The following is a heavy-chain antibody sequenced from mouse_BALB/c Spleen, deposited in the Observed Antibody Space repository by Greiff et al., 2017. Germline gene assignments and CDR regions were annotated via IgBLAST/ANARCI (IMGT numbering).Heavy chain of an antibody. CDR1: GYSFTSYW. J-gene: IGHJ3*01. V-gene: IGHV1-74*01. CDR3: AGLLLRN. D-gene: IGHD1-1*01. CDR2: IDPSDSET. Sequence: VQLQQSGPQLVRPGASVKISCKASGYSFTSYWMHWVKQRPGQGLEWIGMIDPSDSETRLNQKFKDKATLTVDKSSSTAYMQLSSPTSEDSAVYYCAGLLLRNWGQGTLVTVSA.